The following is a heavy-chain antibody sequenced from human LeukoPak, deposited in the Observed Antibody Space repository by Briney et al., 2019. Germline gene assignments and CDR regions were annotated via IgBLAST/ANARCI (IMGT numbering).Heavy chain of an antibody. CDR2: MNPDSGDT. J-gene: IGHJ6*03. D-gene: IGHD5-24*01. V-gene: IGHV1-2*02. CDR1: GYTFTGYF. CDR3: ARDRYSYYMDV. Sequence: ASVKVSCKACGYTFTGYFIHWVRQAPGQGLEWMGWMNPDSGDTKNAQNFQDRVTMTRDTSISTAYMELTSLRSDDTAVYYCARDRYSYYMDVWGKGTTVTVSS.